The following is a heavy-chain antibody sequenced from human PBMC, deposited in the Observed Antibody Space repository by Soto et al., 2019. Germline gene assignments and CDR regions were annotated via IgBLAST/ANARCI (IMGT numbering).Heavy chain of an antibody. J-gene: IGHJ4*02. D-gene: IGHD2-2*01. CDR1: GYDFSSYG. CDR3: VRDPQRNDY. CDR2: ISASNGNR. V-gene: IGHV1-18*04. Sequence: QVQLVQSGAEVKKPGASVKVSCKASGYDFSSYGMSWVRQAPGQGLEWMGWISASNGNRDYAQQFQGRVTMTSDTTRTTAYIELRSLRSDDTAVYYCVRDPQRNDYWGQGTLVNVSS.